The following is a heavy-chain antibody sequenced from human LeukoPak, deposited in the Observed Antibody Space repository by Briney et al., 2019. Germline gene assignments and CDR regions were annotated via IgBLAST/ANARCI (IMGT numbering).Heavy chain of an antibody. D-gene: IGHD3-10*01. CDR1: GYTFTGYF. CDR2: INPNSGAT. J-gene: IGHJ4*02. CDR3: ARRTGTYGSLDY. Sequence: ASVKVSCKASGYTFTGYFMHWVRQAPGQGLEWMGWINPNSGATNYAQKFQGRVTMTGDTSISTAYMELGRLTSDDTAVYYCARRTGTYGSLDYWGQGTLVTVSS. V-gene: IGHV1-2*02.